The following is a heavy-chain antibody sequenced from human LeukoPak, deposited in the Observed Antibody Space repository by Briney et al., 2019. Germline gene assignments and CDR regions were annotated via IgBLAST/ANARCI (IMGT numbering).Heavy chain of an antibody. CDR3: AREPGGATGQNYDY. Sequence: GGSLRLSCAASGFTFSSYAMSWVRQAPGQGLEWVSSISSSSSYIYFADSVKGRFTISRDNAKNSLYLQMNSLRAEDTAVYYCAREPGGATGQNYDYWGQGTLVTVSS. D-gene: IGHD3-9*01. J-gene: IGHJ4*02. CDR2: ISSSSSYI. V-gene: IGHV3-21*01. CDR1: GFTFSSYA.